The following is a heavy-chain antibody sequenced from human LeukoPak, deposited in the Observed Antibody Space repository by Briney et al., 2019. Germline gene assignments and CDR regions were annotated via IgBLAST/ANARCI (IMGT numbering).Heavy chain of an antibody. J-gene: IGHJ5*02. CDR3: AKPHSPVYVSGTYCLDP. CDR1: GFTFSSYG. V-gene: IGHV3-30*18. D-gene: IGHD3-10*01. Sequence: GGSLRLSCAASGFTFSSYGMHWVRQAPGKGLEWVAVISYDGSNKYYADSVKGRFTISRDNSKNTLYLQMDSLRAEETAIYYCAKPHSPVYVSGTYCLDPGGQGPRVPVP. CDR2: ISYDGSNK.